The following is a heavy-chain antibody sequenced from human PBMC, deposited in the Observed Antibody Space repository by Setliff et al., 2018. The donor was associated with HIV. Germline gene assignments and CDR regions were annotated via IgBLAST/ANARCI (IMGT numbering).Heavy chain of an antibody. CDR2: ISGYNGNT. J-gene: IGHJ3*02. CDR3: ATITVAGTGAFDI. CDR1: GDTNPSDA. Sequence: ASVKVSCKASGDTNPSDAISWVRQAPGQGLEWMGWISGYNGNTKYAQNMQGRVIMTTDTSTTTAYMELRSLRSDDTAVYYCATITVAGTGAFDIWGQGTMVTVSS. V-gene: IGHV1-18*01. D-gene: IGHD6-19*01.